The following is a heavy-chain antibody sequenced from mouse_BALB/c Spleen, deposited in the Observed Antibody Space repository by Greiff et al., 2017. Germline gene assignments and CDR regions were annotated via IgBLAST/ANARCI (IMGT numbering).Heavy chain of an antibody. CDR1: GFTFSSYA. D-gene: IGHD2-4*01. Sequence: EVQVVESGGGLVKPGGSLKLSCAASGFTFSSYAMSWVRQSPEKRLEWVAEISSGGSYTYYPDTVTGRFTISRDNAKNTLYLEMSSLRSEDTAMYYCAREGDDYDGAYWGQGTLVTVSA. J-gene: IGHJ3*01. V-gene: IGHV5-9-4*01. CDR3: AREGDDYDGAY. CDR2: ISSGGSYT.